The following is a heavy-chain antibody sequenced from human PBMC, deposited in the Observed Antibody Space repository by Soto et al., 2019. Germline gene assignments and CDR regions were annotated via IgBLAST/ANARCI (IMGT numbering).Heavy chain of an antibody. J-gene: IGHJ4*02. D-gene: IGHD6-6*01. CDR2: IYYTGST. Sequence: PSETLSLTCTVSGGSVNSDNFYWSWIRQPPGRGLEWIGYIYYTGSTNYNPSLKSRVTISIDTSRNQFSLKLSSMTAADTAVYYCAREFSNSPEAFDSWGQGSLVTVSS. V-gene: IGHV4-61*01. CDR3: AREFSNSPEAFDS. CDR1: GGSVNSDNFY.